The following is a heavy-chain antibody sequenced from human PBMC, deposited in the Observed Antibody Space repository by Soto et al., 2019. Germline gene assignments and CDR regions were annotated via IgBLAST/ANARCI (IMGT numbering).Heavy chain of an antibody. J-gene: IGHJ5*02. CDR2: INSDGSST. CDR1: GFTLRSSL. V-gene: IGHV3-74*01. Sequence: PWGSLGLSCAASGFTLRSSLVHWFRQAPGKGLVWVSRINSDGSSTSYADSVKGRFTISRDNAKNTLYLQMNSLRAEDTAVYYCARCPMVRGVPRTNWFDPWGQGTLVTVS. CDR3: ARCPMVRGVPRTNWFDP. D-gene: IGHD3-10*01.